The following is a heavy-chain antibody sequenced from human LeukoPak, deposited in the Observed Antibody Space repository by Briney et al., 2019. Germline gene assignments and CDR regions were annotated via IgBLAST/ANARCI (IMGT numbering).Heavy chain of an antibody. CDR1: GGSISGYY. J-gene: IGHJ4*02. Sequence: SETLSLTCAVSGGSISGYYWCWIRQPPGKGLEWIGEINHSGSTNYNPSLKSRVTISVDTSKNQFSLKLSSVTPAAAAVYYCARWAGDYGDYVDYWGQGTLVTVSS. V-gene: IGHV4-34*01. CDR2: INHSGST. CDR3: ARWAGDYGDYVDY. D-gene: IGHD4-17*01.